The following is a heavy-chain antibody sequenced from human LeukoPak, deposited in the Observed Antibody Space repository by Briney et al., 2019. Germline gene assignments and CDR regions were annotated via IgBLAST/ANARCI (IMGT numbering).Heavy chain of an antibody. D-gene: IGHD5-18*01. CDR3: AGAKTAMWDY. Sequence: GGSLSLXCAASGFTFSSYSMNWVRQAPGKGLEWVSSISSSSSYIYYADSVKGRFTISRDNAKNSLYLQMNSLRAEDTAVYYCAGAKTAMWDYWGQGTLVTVSS. J-gene: IGHJ4*02. V-gene: IGHV3-21*01. CDR1: GFTFSSYS. CDR2: ISSSSSYI.